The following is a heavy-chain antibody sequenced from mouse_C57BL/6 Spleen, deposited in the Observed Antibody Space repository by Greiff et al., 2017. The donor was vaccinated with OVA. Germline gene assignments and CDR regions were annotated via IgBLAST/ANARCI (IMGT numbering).Heavy chain of an antibody. Sequence: EVKVEESGEGLVKPGGSLKLSCAASGFTFSSYAMSWVRQTPEKRLEWVAYISSGGDYIYYADTVKGRFTISRDNARNTLYLQMSSLKSEDTAMYYCTRRSSYDYDRNYAMDYWGQGTSVTVSS. CDR3: TRRSSYDYDRNYAMDY. V-gene: IGHV5S21*01. CDR2: ISSGGDYI. J-gene: IGHJ4*01. CDR1: GFTFSSYA. D-gene: IGHD2-4*01.